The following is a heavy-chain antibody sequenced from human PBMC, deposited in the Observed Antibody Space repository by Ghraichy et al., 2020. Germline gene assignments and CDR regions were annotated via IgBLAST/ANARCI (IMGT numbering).Heavy chain of an antibody. V-gene: IGHV1-69*13. J-gene: IGHJ4*02. CDR2: IIPIFGTA. Sequence: SVKVSCKASGGTFSSYAISWVRQAPGQGLEWMGGIIPIFGTANYAQKFQGRVTITADESTSTAYMELSSLRSEDTAVYYCASQSCYDPTTYYFDYWGQGTLVTVSS. CDR3: ASQSCYDPTTYYFDY. CDR1: GGTFSSYA. D-gene: IGHD5-12*01.